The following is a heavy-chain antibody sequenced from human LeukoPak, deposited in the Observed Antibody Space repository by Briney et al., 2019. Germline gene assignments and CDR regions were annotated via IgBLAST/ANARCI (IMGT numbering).Heavy chain of an antibody. CDR3: ASGLGIAVAGTGVVY. V-gene: IGHV4-39*07. J-gene: IGHJ4*02. Sequence: SETLSLTCTVSGGSISSSSYYWGWIRQPPGKGLEWIGSIYYSGSTYYNPSLKSRVTISVDTSKNQFSLKLSSVTAADTAVYYCASGLGIAVAGTGVVYWGQGTLVTVSS. CDR2: IYYSGST. CDR1: GGSISSSSYY. D-gene: IGHD6-19*01.